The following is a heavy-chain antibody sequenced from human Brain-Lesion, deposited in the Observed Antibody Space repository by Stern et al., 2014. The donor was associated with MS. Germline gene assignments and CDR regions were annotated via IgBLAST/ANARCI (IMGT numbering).Heavy chain of an antibody. CDR2: ITWNSGTI. CDR3: AKDMMDYFGSGTFGSFDH. Sequence: VQLVQSGGGVVQPGRSLRLSCEASGFSFEDLGMHWVRQAPGKGLEWVAGITWNSGTIAYADSVKGRFTISRDDAKNSLYLHMNGLRAEDTALYYCAKDMMDYFGSGTFGSFDHWGQGTLVTVSS. D-gene: IGHD3-10*01. CDR1: GFSFEDLG. J-gene: IGHJ4*02. V-gene: IGHV3-9*01.